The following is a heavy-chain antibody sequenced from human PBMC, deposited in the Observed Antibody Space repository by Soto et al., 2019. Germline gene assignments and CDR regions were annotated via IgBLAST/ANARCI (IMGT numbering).Heavy chain of an antibody. Sequence: QVQLVQSGAEVKKPGASVKVSCKASGYTFTSYYMHWVRQAPGQGLEWMGIINPSGGSTSYAQKFQGIVTMTRDTYTSTVYMELSSLRSEDTAVYYCARERDPITMTRRRIDYCGQGTLVTVSS. CDR2: INPSGGST. J-gene: IGHJ4*02. D-gene: IGHD3-22*01. V-gene: IGHV1-46*01. CDR1: GYTFTSYY. CDR3: ARERDPITMTRRRIDY.